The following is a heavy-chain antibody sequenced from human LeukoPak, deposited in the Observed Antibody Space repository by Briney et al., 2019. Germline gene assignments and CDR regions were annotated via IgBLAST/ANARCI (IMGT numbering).Heavy chain of an antibody. D-gene: IGHD3-16*01. CDR3: ARDLGLSVRYFDY. CDR1: GYTFTGYY. J-gene: IGHJ4*02. CDR2: INPNSGGT. Sequence: ASVKVSCKASGYTFTGYYMHWVRQAPGQGLEWMGWINPNSGGTNYAQKFQGRVTMTRDTSINTAYMELSRLRSDDTAVYYCARDLGLSVRYFDYWGQGTLVTVSS. V-gene: IGHV1-2*02.